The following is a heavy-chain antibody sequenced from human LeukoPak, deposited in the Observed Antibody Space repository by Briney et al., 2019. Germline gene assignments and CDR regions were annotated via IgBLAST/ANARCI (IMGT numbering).Heavy chain of an antibody. Sequence: SETLSLTCTVPGYSIRTDYYWGWIRQPPGKGPQWSGTINKSGNTYYNPPPRSRATISVDTSKNQLSLQGTDMTAATTAVYCCARGFYGDYVFDYWGQGTLVTVSS. J-gene: IGHJ4*02. D-gene: IGHD4-17*01. CDR2: INKSGNT. V-gene: IGHV4-38-2*02. CDR1: GYSIRTDYY. CDR3: ARGFYGDYVFDY.